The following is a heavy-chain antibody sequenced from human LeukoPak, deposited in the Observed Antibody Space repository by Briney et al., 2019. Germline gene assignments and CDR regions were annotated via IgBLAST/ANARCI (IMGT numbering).Heavy chain of an antibody. D-gene: IGHD1-26*01. V-gene: IGHV1-58*01. CDR3: AAATPPYGREPLDY. CDR2: TVIGSGGT. CDR1: GLTXTSFA. J-gene: IGHJ4*02. Sequence: ASVKVSCNASGLTXTSFALQWVRQARGQGLGWVGWTVIGSGGTNYAQTYSERVIITRHMSNRKVYLELRSHRSGDTAVYYCAAATPPYGREPLDYWGQGTLVSVSS.